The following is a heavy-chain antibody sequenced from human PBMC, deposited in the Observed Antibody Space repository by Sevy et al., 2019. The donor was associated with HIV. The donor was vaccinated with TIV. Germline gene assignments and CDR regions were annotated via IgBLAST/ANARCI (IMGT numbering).Heavy chain of an antibody. CDR1: GFTFDDYA. D-gene: IGHD3-22*01. V-gene: IGHV3-43D*04. CDR3: AKDGAPRGYDSSGYLGNFDY. J-gene: IGHJ4*02. CDR2: ISWDGGST. Sequence: GGSLRLSCAASGFTFDDYAMHWVRQAPGKGLEWVSLISWDGGSTYYADSVKGRFTISRDNSKNSLYLQMNSLRAEDTALYYCAKDGAPRGYDSSGYLGNFDYWGQGTLVTVSS.